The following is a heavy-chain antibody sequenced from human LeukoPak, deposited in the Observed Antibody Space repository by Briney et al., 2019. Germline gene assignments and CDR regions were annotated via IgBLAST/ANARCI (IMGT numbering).Heavy chain of an antibody. CDR1: GFTFSSYS. Sequence: GGSLRLSCAASGFTFSSYSMNWVRQAPGKGLEWVSYISSSSSTIYYADSVKGRFTISRDNAKNSLYLQMNSLRAEDTAVYYCASKATSLGYDFSWGQGTLVTVSP. CDR2: ISSSSSTI. CDR3: ASKATSLGYDFS. D-gene: IGHD3-3*01. V-gene: IGHV3-48*01. J-gene: IGHJ5*02.